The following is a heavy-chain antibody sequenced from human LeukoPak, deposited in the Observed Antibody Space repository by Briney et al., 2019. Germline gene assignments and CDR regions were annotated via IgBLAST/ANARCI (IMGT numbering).Heavy chain of an antibody. CDR2: IKQDGSEK. V-gene: IGHV3-7*04. CDR3: ARDRLDYDILTGRYYYFDY. CDR1: GFSFSSYW. D-gene: IGHD3-9*01. J-gene: IGHJ4*02. Sequence: GGSLRLSCAVSGFSFSSYWMSWVRQAPGKGLEWVANIKQDGSEKSYVDSVKGRFTISRDNAKNSLYLQMNSLRAEDTAVYYCARDRLDYDILTGRYYYFDYWGQGTLVTVSS.